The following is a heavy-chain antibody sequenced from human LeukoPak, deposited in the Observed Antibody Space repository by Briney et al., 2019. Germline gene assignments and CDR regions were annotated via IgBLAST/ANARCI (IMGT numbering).Heavy chain of an antibody. D-gene: IGHD6-13*01. CDR1: GFTFSSYG. CDR3: AKEDGRYSSSWYYFDY. Sequence: PGGSLRLSCAASGFTFSSYGMHWVRQAPGKGLEWVAVISYDGSNKYYADSVKGRFTISRDNSKNTLYLQMNSLRAEDTAVYYCAKEDGRYSSSWYYFDYWGRGTLVIVSS. J-gene: IGHJ4*02. CDR2: ISYDGSNK. V-gene: IGHV3-30*18.